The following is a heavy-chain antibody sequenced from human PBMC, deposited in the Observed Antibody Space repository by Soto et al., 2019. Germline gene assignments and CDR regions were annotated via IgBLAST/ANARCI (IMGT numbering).Heavy chain of an antibody. D-gene: IGHD5-12*01. Sequence: GGSLRLSCAASGFTFSSNYMSWVRQAPGKGLEWVSVIFRGGRTYYADSVKGRFTITMDNSKNTLYLQMNSLRAEDTAVDYCASPRGSRGYGHPTFDYWGQGTLVTVSS. V-gene: IGHV3-53*01. CDR2: IFRGGRT. CDR1: GFTFSSNY. CDR3: ASPRGSRGYGHPTFDY. J-gene: IGHJ4*02.